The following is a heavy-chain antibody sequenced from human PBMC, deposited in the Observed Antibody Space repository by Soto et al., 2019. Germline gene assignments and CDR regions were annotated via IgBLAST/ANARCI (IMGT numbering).Heavy chain of an antibody. CDR2: SSGSGGST. Sequence: PGGSLRLSCAASRFTFSSYAMSWVHQAPGKGLEWVSASSGSGGSTYYADSVKGRFTISGYNSKNTLYLQMKSLRAEDTAVYYCAKRSGWSISYWGQGTLGTGSS. CDR3: AKRSGWSISY. D-gene: IGHD6-19*01. V-gene: IGHV3-23*01. J-gene: IGHJ4*02. CDR1: RFTFSSYA.